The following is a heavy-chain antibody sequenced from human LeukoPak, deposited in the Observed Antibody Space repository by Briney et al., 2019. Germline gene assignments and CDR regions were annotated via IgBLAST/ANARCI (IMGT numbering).Heavy chain of an antibody. Sequence: GGSLRLSCAASGFDFRTYWTHWVRQAPGKGLMWVSRINSDGTGTYADSVKGRFTISRDNANNMLYLQMNSLTADDTAVYYCTKDARTCHSSGCWKPSDYWGQGALVTVSS. V-gene: IGHV3-74*01. CDR2: INSDGTGT. CDR1: GFDFRTYW. D-gene: IGHD3-22*01. CDR3: TKDARTCHSSGCWKPSDY. J-gene: IGHJ4*02.